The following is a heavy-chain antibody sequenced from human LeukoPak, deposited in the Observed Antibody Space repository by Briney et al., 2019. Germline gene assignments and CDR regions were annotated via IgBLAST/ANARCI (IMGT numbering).Heavy chain of an antibody. D-gene: IGHD3-22*01. J-gene: IGHJ4*02. CDR2: IYYSGST. Sequence: PSETLSLTCTVSGGSISSGGYYWSGIRQHPGKGLEWIGYIYYSGSTYYNPSLKSRVTISVDTSKNQFSLKLSSVTAADTAVYYCARHSSGYYYEDPYFDYWGQGTLVTVSS. V-gene: IGHV4-31*03. CDR1: GGSISSGGYY. CDR3: ARHSSGYYYEDPYFDY.